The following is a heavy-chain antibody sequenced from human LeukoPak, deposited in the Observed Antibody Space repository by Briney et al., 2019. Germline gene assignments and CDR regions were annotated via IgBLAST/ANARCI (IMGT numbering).Heavy chain of an antibody. CDR1: GFTFSSYS. V-gene: IGHV3-21*01. CDR3: ARVVRKRGYSYGSYYFDY. D-gene: IGHD5-18*01. Sequence: GGSLRLSCAASGFTFSSYSMNWVRQAPGKGLEWVSSINRDSYIYYADSVKGRFTISRDNAKNSLYLQMNSLRAEDTAVYYCARVVRKRGYSYGSYYFDYWGQGTLVTVSS. J-gene: IGHJ4*02. CDR2: INRDSYI.